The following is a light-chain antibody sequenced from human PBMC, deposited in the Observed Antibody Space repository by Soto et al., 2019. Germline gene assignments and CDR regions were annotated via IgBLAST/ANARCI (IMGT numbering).Light chain of an antibody. CDR3: QQDSSSPPGVT. CDR1: QSVSSN. J-gene: IGKJ5*01. CDR2: DAS. V-gene: IGKV3-15*01. Sequence: EIVMTQSPATLSVSPGERATLSCRASQSVSSNLAWHQQKPGQAPRILMYDASTRATGIPAKFSGGGSGTEFTLTISRLEPEDFAVYYCQQDSSSPPGVTFGQGTRLEI.